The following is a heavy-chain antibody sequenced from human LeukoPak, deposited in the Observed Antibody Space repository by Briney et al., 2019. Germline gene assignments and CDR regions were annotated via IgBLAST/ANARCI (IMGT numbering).Heavy chain of an antibody. D-gene: IGHD3-9*01. J-gene: IGHJ1*01. CDR2: ISAYNGNT. CDR1: GYTFTSYG. CDR3: AREGSGRLSKDFHL. V-gene: IGHV1-18*01. Sequence: GASVKVSCKASGYTFTSYGISWVRQAPGQGLEWMGWISAYNGNTNYAQKLQGRVTMTTDTSTSTAYMELRSLTPDDTAVYYCAREGSGRLSKDFHLWGQGTLVTVSS.